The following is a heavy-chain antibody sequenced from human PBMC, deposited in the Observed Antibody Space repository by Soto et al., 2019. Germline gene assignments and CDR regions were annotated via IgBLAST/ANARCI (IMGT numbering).Heavy chain of an antibody. D-gene: IGHD2-15*01. CDR2: IDPSDSYT. J-gene: IGHJ4*02. V-gene: IGHV5-10-1*01. CDR1: GYSFTSYW. CDR3: AAAYCSVIDCPFDF. Sequence: PGESLKISCKGSGYSFTSYWISWVRQMPGKGLEWMGTIDPSDSYTKYSPSFQGHVTISADKSISTAYLQWSSLQASDTAMYYCAAAYCSVIDCPFDFWGQGTLVTVSS.